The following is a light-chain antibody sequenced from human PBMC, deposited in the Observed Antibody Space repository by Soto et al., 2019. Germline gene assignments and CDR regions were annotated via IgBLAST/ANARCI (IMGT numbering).Light chain of an antibody. Sequence: EIVLTQSPGPLSLSPGERATLSCRASQSVSSSYLAWYQQKPGQAPRLLIYGASSRATGIPDRFSGSGSGTDFTLTISTLETEVFAVYYCQQYGSSPRTFGQGTKVEIK. J-gene: IGKJ1*01. CDR1: QSVSSSY. CDR3: QQYGSSPRT. CDR2: GAS. V-gene: IGKV3-20*01.